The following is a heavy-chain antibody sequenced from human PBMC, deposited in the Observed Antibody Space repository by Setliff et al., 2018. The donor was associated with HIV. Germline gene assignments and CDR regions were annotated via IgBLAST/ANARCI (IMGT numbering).Heavy chain of an antibody. V-gene: IGHV1-18*01. CDR2: ISAYNGNT. D-gene: IGHD4-17*01. Sequence: ASVKVSCKASGYTFTSYGISWVRQAPGQGLEWMGWISAYNGNTNYAQKVQGRVTMTTDTSTSTAYMELRILRSDDTAVYYCARDLWVYGDHWRGRGCFDLWGRGTLVTVSS. CDR1: GYTFTSYG. J-gene: IGHJ2*01. CDR3: ARDLWVYGDHWRGRGCFDL.